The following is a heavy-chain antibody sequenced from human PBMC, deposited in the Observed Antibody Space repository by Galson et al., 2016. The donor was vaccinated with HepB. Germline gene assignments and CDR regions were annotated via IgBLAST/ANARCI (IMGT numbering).Heavy chain of an antibody. CDR2: LSVGKNDT. D-gene: IGHD1-1*01. CDR3: ARSYGNNWLDY. V-gene: IGHV1-3*01. CDR1: GYTFTSYT. Sequence: SVKVSCKASGYTFTSYTIHWVRQAPGQGLQWMGGLSVGKNDTKYSQKFEDSVPITSDTSASAAYIELSSLRSADTAVYCCARSYGNNWLDYWGQGTLVTVSS. J-gene: IGHJ4*02.